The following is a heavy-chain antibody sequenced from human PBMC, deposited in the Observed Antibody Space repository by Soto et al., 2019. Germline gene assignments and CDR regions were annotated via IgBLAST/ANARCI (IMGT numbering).Heavy chain of an antibody. CDR1: GGSISTYY. V-gene: IGHV4-59*07. CDR3: ARVSYDLVYYFEF. CDR2: VYYNGFT. Sequence: QVQLRESGPGLVKPSDTLSLICTVSGGSISTYYWSWIRQPPGKGLEWIASVYYNGFTNYNPSLMSRVTMSVDTFRNQFSLRLNSVTAADTAMYYCARVSYDLVYYFEFWGQGTLVTVSS. D-gene: IGHD3-16*01. J-gene: IGHJ4*02.